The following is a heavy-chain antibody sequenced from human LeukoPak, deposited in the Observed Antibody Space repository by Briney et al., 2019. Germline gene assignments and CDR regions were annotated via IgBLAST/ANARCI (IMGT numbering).Heavy chain of an antibody. D-gene: IGHD2/OR15-2a*01. V-gene: IGHV3-30*02. CDR1: GFTFSDYG. Sequence: GGSLRLSCAASGFTFSDYGMHWVRQAPGKGLEWVAFMLYDGSDKFYSDSVKGRFTISRDISKNTLYLQMNSLRSEDTAVYYCAKDQYLMPYYFDYWGQGTLVTVSS. CDR2: MLYDGSDK. CDR3: AKDQYLMPYYFDY. J-gene: IGHJ4*02.